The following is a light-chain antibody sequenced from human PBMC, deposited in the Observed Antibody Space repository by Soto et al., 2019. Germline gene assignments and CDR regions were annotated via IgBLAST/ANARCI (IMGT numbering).Light chain of an antibody. J-gene: IGKJ5*01. CDR3: QQYNNWPPIT. V-gene: IGKV3-15*01. Sequence: EVVMTQSPATLSVSPGERATLSCRASQTIGSNLAWYQQKPGQPPRLLIYDASTRATDIPARFTGSGSGTEFTLTISSLQSADFAVYYCQQYNNWPPITFGQGTRLEIK. CDR1: QTIGSN. CDR2: DAS.